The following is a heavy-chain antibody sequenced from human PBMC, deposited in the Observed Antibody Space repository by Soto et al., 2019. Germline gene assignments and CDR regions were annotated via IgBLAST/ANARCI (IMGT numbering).Heavy chain of an antibody. D-gene: IGHD4-17*01. CDR1: GFSFCNYA. V-gene: IGHV3-23*01. CDR2: ISASCGST. J-gene: IGHJ3*02. Sequence: QPWGCLRLSCAACGFSFCNYAMSRVRQAPGKGLEWVSGISASCGSTYYSYSVKGRFTISSDNSKNTLYLQMNSLRVEDTAIYYCAKDPIGDYVGGLDMWGQGTMVTV. CDR3: AKDPIGDYVGGLDM.